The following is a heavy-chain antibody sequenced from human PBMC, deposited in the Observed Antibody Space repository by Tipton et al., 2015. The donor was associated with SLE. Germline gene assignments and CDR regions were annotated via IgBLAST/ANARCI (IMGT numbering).Heavy chain of an antibody. J-gene: IGHJ4*02. CDR3: ARDGGGDMLDF. CDR2: IFHSGST. Sequence: GLVKPSETLSLTCTVSGDSITSITRTNWWSWVRQPPGKGLEWIGEIFHSGSTNYRPSLKSRVTMSVDTSKNQFSLKLTSLTAADTAIYFCARDGGGDMLDFWGQGALVTVSS. CDR1: GDSITSITRTNW. V-gene: IGHV4-4*02. D-gene: IGHD3-3*01.